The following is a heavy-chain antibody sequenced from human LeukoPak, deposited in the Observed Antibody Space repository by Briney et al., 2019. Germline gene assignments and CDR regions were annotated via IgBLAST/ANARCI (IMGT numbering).Heavy chain of an antibody. CDR2: IYYSGST. CDR3: ARHGTPGTNLNWFDP. J-gene: IGHJ5*02. D-gene: IGHD1-1*01. V-gene: IGHV4-59*01. Sequence: SETLSLTCTVSGGSLSSYYWSWIRQPPGKGREWIGYIYYSGSTDYNPSLKSRVTISVDTSKNQFSLKLSSVTAADTAVYYCARHGTPGTNLNWFDPWGQGTLVTVSS. CDR1: GGSLSSYY.